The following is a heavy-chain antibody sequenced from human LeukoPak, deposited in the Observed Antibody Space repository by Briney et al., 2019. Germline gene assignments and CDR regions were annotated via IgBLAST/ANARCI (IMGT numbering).Heavy chain of an antibody. Sequence: SETLSLTRTVSGGSISSYYWSWIRQPPGKGLEWIGYIYYSGSTNYNPSLKSRVTISVDTSKNQFSLKLSSVTAADTAVYYCARLGPMVRGVIITDYYYGMDVWGQGTTVTVSS. V-gene: IGHV4-59*01. J-gene: IGHJ6*02. CDR1: GGSISSYY. D-gene: IGHD3-10*01. CDR3: ARLGPMVRGVIITDYYYGMDV. CDR2: IYYSGST.